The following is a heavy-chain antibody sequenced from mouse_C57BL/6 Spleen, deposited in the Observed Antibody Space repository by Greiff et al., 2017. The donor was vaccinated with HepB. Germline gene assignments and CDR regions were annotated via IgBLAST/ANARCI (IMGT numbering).Heavy chain of an antibody. D-gene: IGHD2-5*01. Sequence: QVQLKQPGAELVKPGASVKLSCKASGYTFTSYWMQWVKQRPGQGLEWIGEIDPSDSYTNYNQKFKGKATLTVDTSSSTAYMQLSSLTSEDSAVYYCARHYYSNYDYAMDYWGQGTSVTVSS. J-gene: IGHJ4*01. CDR1: GYTFTSYW. CDR2: IDPSDSYT. CDR3: ARHYYSNYDYAMDY. V-gene: IGHV1-50*01.